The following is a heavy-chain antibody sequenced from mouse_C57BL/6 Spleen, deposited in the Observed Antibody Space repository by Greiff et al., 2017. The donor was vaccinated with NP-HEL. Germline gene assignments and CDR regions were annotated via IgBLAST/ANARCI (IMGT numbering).Heavy chain of an antibody. Sequence: EVQLVESEGGLVQPGRSMKLSCTASGFTFSDYYMAWVRQVPEKGLEWVANINYDGSSTYYLDSLKSRFIISRDNAKNILYLQMSSLKSEDTATYYCARAVLYYGSSYFDYWGQGTTLTVSS. V-gene: IGHV5-16*01. CDR3: ARAVLYYGSSYFDY. CDR2: INYDGSST. D-gene: IGHD1-1*01. CDR1: GFTFSDYY. J-gene: IGHJ2*01.